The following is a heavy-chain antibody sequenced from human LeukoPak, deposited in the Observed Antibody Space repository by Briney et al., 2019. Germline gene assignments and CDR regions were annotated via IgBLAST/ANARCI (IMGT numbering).Heavy chain of an antibody. J-gene: IGHJ4*02. Sequence: SETLSLTCTVSGGSISSGSYYWSWIRQPAGKGLEWIGRIYTSGSTNYNPSLKSRVTISVDTSKNQFSLKLSSVTAADTAVYYCARDNVLMVYALDYWGQGTLVTVSS. D-gene: IGHD2-8*01. CDR2: IYTSGST. V-gene: IGHV4-61*02. CDR1: GGSISSGSYY. CDR3: ARDNVLMVYALDY.